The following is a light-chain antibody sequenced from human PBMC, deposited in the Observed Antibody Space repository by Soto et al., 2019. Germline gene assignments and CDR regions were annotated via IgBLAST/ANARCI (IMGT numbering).Light chain of an antibody. J-gene: IGKJ1*01. Sequence: EIVLTQSPAILSVSPGERATLSCRASQSVSSYLAWYQQKPGQAPRLLIYDASNRATGIPARFSGSGSGTDFTLTISSLEPEDFALYYCQQYGGSPRTFGQGSKVDIK. V-gene: IGKV3-11*01. CDR1: QSVSSY. CDR3: QQYGGSPRT. CDR2: DAS.